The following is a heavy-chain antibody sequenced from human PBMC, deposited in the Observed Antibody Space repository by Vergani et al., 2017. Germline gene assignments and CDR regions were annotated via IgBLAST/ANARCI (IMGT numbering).Heavy chain of an antibody. J-gene: IGHJ6*02. V-gene: IGHV4-39*07. CDR3: ARANYYDSSGYYYGRYYYYYGMDV. Sequence: QVQLQESGPGLVKPSETLSLTCTVSNDSVSNTFYYWGWIRQPPGKGLEWIGEINHSGSTNYNPSLKSRVTISVDTSKNQFSLKLSSVTAADTAVYYCARANYYDSSGYYYGRYYYYYGMDVWGQGTTVTVSS. CDR2: INHSGST. CDR1: NDSVSNTFYY. D-gene: IGHD3-22*01.